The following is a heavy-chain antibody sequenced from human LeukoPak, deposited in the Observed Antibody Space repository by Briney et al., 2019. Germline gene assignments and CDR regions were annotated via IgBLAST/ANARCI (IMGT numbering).Heavy chain of an antibody. J-gene: IGHJ4*02. V-gene: IGHV4-39*01. CDR3: ARHSSSGYSY. Sequence: SETLSPTCTVSGGSISSSSYYWGWIRQPPGKGLEWIGSIYYSGSTYYNPSLKSRVTISVDTSKNQFSLKLSSVTAADTAVYYCARHSSSGYSYWGQGTLVTVSS. D-gene: IGHD3-22*01. CDR1: GGSISSSSYY. CDR2: IYYSGST.